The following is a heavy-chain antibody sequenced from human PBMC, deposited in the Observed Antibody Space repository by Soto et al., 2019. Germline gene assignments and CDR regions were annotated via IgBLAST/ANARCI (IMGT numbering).Heavy chain of an antibody. V-gene: IGHV4-39*01. CDR1: GGSISSSSYY. CDR2: IYYSGST. CDR3: ARHRGYCSSTSCCEFVY. D-gene: IGHD2-2*01. Sequence: PSETLSLTCTVSGGSISSSSYYWGWIRQPPGKGLEWIGSIYYSGSTYYNPSLRSRVTISVDTSKNQFSLKLSSVTAADTAVYYCARHRGYCSSTSCCEFVYWGQGTLVTVSS. J-gene: IGHJ4*02.